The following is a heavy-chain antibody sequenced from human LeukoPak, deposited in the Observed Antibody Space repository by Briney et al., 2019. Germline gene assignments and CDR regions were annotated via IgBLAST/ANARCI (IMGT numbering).Heavy chain of an antibody. D-gene: IGHD2-21*02. CDR2: INHSGST. CDR1: GGSFSGYY. Sequence: SETLSLTCAVYGGSFSGYYWSWIRQPPGKGLEWIGEINHSGSTNCNPSLKSRVTISVDTSKNQFSLKLSSVTAADTAVYYCARGLTARRTFDYWGQGTLVTVSS. J-gene: IGHJ4*02. CDR3: ARGLTARRTFDY. V-gene: IGHV4-34*01.